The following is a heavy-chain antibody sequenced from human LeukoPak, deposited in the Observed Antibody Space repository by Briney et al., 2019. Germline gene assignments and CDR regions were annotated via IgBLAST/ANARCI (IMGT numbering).Heavy chain of an antibody. V-gene: IGHV4-38-2*01. D-gene: IGHD1-1*01. J-gene: IGHJ4*02. CDR2: IYHSGST. Sequence: SETLSLTCAVSGYSISSGYYWGWIRQPPGKGLEWIGSIYHSGSTYYNPSLKSRVTISVDTSKNQCSLKLSSVTAADTAVYYCARRAWNDLLFDYWGQGTLVTVSS. CDR3: ARRAWNDLLFDY. CDR1: GYSISSGYY.